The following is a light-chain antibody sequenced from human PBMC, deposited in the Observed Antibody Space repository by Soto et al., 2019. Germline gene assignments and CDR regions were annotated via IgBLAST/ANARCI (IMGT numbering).Light chain of an antibody. CDR2: GAS. CDR1: QNINNY. CDR3: QESYSVPGT. Sequence: DIAMTQSPPSLAASVGDRVTITCRASQNINNYLTWYQQKPGKAPQLLIYGASILQSGVPSRFSGSGSGTDFTLTIGSLQPEDFATYYCQESYSVPGTFGQGTKVEI. J-gene: IGKJ1*01. V-gene: IGKV1-39*01.